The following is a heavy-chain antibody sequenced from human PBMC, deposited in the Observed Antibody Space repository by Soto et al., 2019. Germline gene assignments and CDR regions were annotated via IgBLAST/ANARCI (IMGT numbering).Heavy chain of an antibody. Sequence: LGESLKISCKGSGYSFTSYWIGWVRQMPGKGLEWMGIIYPGDSDTRYSPSFQGQVTISADKSISTAYLQWSSLKASDTAMYYCARAPTIAARAKRSSGWYVWGQGTLVTVSS. V-gene: IGHV5-51*01. J-gene: IGHJ4*02. CDR1: GYSFTSYW. D-gene: IGHD6-19*01. CDR3: ARAPTIAARAKRSSGWYV. CDR2: IYPGDSDT.